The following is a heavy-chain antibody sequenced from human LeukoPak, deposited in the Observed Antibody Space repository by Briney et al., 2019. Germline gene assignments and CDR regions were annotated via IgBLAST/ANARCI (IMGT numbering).Heavy chain of an antibody. V-gene: IGHV3-21*01. CDR1: GFTFSTYT. CDR3: ARDGDSSECYYYVMDV. Sequence: GGSLRLSCAASGFTFSTYTMNWVRRAPGEGVEWVSSISGTSGYIYYADSVKGRFTISRDNAKNSLYLQMNSLRAEDTAVYYCARDGDSSECYYYVMDVWGQGTTVTVSS. D-gene: IGHD2-21*02. CDR2: ISGTSGYI. J-gene: IGHJ6*02.